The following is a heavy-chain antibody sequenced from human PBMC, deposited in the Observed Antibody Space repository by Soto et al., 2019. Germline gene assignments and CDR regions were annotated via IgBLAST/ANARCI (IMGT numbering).Heavy chain of an antibody. V-gene: IGHV3-11*05. CDR3: ARGYSYHFDY. D-gene: IGHD5-18*01. Sequence: QVQLVESGGGLVKPGGSLRLSCAASGFTFSDYYMSWIRQAPGKGLEWVSYITSGSSYTNSADSVKGRFTISRDNAKNSLYLQMNSLRAEDTAVYYCARGYSYHFDYWGQGTLVTVSS. J-gene: IGHJ4*02. CDR1: GFTFSDYY. CDR2: ITSGSSYT.